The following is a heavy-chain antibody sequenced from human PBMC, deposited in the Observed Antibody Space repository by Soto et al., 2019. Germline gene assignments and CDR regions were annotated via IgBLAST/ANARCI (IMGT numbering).Heavy chain of an antibody. D-gene: IGHD4-17*01. CDR2: IIPILGIA. Sequence: QVQLVQSGAEVKKPGSSVKVSCKASGGTFSSYTISWVRQAPGQGLEWMGRIIPILGIANYAQKFQGRVTITADKSTSTAYMELSSLRSEDTAVYYCARHPDYGYYYFDYWGQGTLVTVSS. CDR3: ARHPDYGYYYFDY. J-gene: IGHJ4*02. CDR1: GGTFSSYT. V-gene: IGHV1-69*02.